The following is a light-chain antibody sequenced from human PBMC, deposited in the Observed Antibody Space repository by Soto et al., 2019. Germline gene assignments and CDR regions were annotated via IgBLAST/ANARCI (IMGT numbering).Light chain of an antibody. CDR2: DDN. CDR3: GTWDRSLSTVV. Sequence: QSVLTQPPSVSAAPGQKVTISCSGSSSNIGNNYVSWYQQLPGTAPKLLIYDDNKRPSGIPDRFSGSKSGTSATLAITGRQTGDEADYCCGTWDRSLSTVVFGGGTKLTVL. J-gene: IGLJ2*01. CDR1: SSNIGNNY. V-gene: IGLV1-51*01.